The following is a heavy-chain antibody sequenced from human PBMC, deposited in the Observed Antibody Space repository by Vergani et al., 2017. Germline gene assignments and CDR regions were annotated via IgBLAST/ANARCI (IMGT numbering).Heavy chain of an antibody. D-gene: IGHD2-8*01. V-gene: IGHV2-26*01. Sequence: ESGGGLVQPGGSLRLSCAASGFTFSNAWMSWIRQPPGKALEWLAHIFSNDENSYSTSLRGRLTISKDTSKSQVVLTRTNMEPVDTATYYCARIPRVCTNGVCANDAFDIWGQGTMVTVSS. J-gene: IGHJ3*02. CDR1: GFTFSNAWM. CDR3: ARIPRVCTNGVCANDAFDI. CDR2: IFSNDEN.